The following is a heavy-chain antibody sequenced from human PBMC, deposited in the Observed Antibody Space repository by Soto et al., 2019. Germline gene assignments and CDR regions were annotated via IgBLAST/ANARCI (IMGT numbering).Heavy chain of an antibody. V-gene: IGHV3-23*01. CDR1: GFTFSSYA. CDR2: ISGSGVST. D-gene: IGHD5-18*01. Sequence: VVSLRISCAASGFTFSSYAMSWVRQAPGKGLEWVSAISGSGVSTYYADSVKGRFTISRDNSKNTLYLQMNSLRAEDTAVYYCAKGGYSYGYLGGMDVWGQGTTVTVSS. J-gene: IGHJ6*02. CDR3: AKGGYSYGYLGGMDV.